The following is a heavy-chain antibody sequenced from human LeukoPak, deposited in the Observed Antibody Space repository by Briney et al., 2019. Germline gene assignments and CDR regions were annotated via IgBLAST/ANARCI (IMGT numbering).Heavy chain of an antibody. CDR3: AKVGGKIAAAGNWFDP. CDR1: GFTFSSYA. V-gene: IGHV3-23*01. Sequence: GGSLRPSCAASGFTFSSYAMSWVRQAPGKGLEWVSAISGSGGSTYYADSVKGRFTISRDNSKNTLYLQMNSLRAEDTAVYYCAKVGGKIAAAGNWFDPWGQGTLVTVSS. D-gene: IGHD6-13*01. J-gene: IGHJ5*02. CDR2: ISGSGGST.